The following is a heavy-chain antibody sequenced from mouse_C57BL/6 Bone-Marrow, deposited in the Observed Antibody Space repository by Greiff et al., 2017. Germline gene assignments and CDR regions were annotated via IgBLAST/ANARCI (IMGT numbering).Heavy chain of an antibody. CDR1: GFTFSDYG. CDR3: ATLYYYGSSRYWYCDV. CDR2: ISSGSSTI. Sequence: EVHLVESGGGLVKPGGSLKLSCAASGFTFSDYGMHWVRQAPEKGLEWVAYISSGSSTIYYAATVQGRFTISRDTAKNTLFLQMTSLRSEDTAMFYGATLYYYGSSRYWYCDVWGTGTTVTVSS. D-gene: IGHD1-1*01. V-gene: IGHV5-17*01. J-gene: IGHJ1*03.